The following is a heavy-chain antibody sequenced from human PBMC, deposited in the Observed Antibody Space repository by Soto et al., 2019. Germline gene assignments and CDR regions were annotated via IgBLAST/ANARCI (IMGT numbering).Heavy chain of an antibody. Sequence: EVQLLESGGGLVQPGGSLRLSCAASGFTFSSYAMSWVRQAPGKGLEWVSAISGSGGSTYYADSVKGRFTISRDNSKNTLYLQMISLRAEDTAVYYCAKGMGSYYYYGMDVWCQGTTVTVSS. V-gene: IGHV3-23*01. CDR2: ISGSGGST. CDR1: GFTFSSYA. J-gene: IGHJ6*02. CDR3: AKGMGSYYYYGMDV.